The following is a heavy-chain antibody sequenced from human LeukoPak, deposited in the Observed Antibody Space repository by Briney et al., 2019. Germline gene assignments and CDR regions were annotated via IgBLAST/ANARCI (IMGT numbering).Heavy chain of an antibody. Sequence: RGRFTMSRDNAKNSLYLQMNSLRAEDTAVYFCARGSYSLGGFDYWGQGTLVTVSS. CDR3: ARGSYSLGGFDY. V-gene: IGHV3-11*06. D-gene: IGHD6-13*01. J-gene: IGHJ4*02.